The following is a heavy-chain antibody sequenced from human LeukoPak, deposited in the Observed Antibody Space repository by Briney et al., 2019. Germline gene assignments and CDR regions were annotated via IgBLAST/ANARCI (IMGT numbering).Heavy chain of an antibody. V-gene: IGHV4-59*08. D-gene: IGHD6-25*01. J-gene: IGHJ5*02. CDR3: ARQAANLLNWFDP. Sequence: PSETLSLTWTVSGGSISSYYWSWIRQPPGKGLEWIGYIYYSGSTNYNPSLKSRVTISVDTSKNQFSLKLSSVTAADTAVYYCARQAANLLNWFDPWGQGTLVTVSS. CDR1: GGSISSYY. CDR2: IYYSGST.